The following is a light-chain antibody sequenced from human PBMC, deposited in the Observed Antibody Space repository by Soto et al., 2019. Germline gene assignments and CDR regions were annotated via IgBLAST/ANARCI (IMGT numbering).Light chain of an antibody. V-gene: IGLV2-23*01. CDR3: CSYAGVDIPMV. CDR1: SKDVGNYKL. CDR2: EDT. Sequence: QSALTQPASVSGSPGQSITISCTGTSKDVGNYKLVSWYQQHPDKAPKLIIYEDTNRPSGISDRFSGSKSGNTASLTISGLQAEDEADDYCCSYAGVDIPMVFGGGTKLTVL. J-gene: IGLJ3*02.